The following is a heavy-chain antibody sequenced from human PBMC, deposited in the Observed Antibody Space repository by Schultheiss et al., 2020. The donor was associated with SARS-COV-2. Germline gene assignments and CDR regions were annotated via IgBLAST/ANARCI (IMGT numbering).Heavy chain of an antibody. J-gene: IGHJ3*02. CDR2: IYSGGST. Sequence: GGSLRLSCAASDFIFNTAWMHWVRQAPGRELEWVSVIYSGGSTYYADSVKGRFTISRDNSKNTLYLQMNSLRAEDTAVYYCARSSGWRAFDIWGQGTMVTVSS. CDR1: DFIFNTAW. CDR3: ARSSGWRAFDI. D-gene: IGHD6-19*01. V-gene: IGHV3-53*01.